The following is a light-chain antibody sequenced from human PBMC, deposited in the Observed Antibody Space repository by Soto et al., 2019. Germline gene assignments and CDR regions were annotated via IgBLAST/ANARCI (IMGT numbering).Light chain of an antibody. CDR2: GAS. Sequence: EIVMTQSPATLSVSPGERATLSCRASQSVRSNLSWYQQKPGQAPRLLIYGASTRASDIPARFSGSGSGTEFPLSISSLQSEDFAVYYCQQYNNWPPLFTFGPGTKVDIK. J-gene: IGKJ3*01. CDR1: QSVRSN. V-gene: IGKV3-15*01. CDR3: QQYNNWPPLFT.